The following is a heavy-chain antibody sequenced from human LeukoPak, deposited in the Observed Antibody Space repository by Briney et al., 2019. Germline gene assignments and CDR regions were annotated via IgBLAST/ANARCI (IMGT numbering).Heavy chain of an antibody. CDR1: GGSISSYY. J-gene: IGHJ5*02. CDR3: ARLGGCSTTSCYVHWFDP. CDR2: IYYSGST. V-gene: IGHV4-59*01. Sequence: SETLSLTCTVSGGSISSYYWSWIRQPQGKGLEWIGYIYYSGSTNYNPSLKSRVTISVDTSKNQFSLKLSSVTAADTAVYYCARLGGCSTTSCYVHWFDPWGQGTVVTVPA. D-gene: IGHD2-2*01.